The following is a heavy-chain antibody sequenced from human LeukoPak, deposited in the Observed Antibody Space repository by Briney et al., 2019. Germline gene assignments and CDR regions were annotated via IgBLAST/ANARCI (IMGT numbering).Heavy chain of an antibody. CDR2: INPGGSSI. V-gene: IGHV3-74*01. CDR1: GFTFSSYW. J-gene: IGHJ4*02. CDR3: ARSNQADDY. Sequence: GGSLRLSCAASGFTFSSYWVHWVRQVPGKGLVWVARINPGGSSITYADSVKGRSTISRDNAKNTLYLQMDSLRAEDTGVYYCARSNQADDYWGQGTLVTVSS. D-gene: IGHD1-14*01.